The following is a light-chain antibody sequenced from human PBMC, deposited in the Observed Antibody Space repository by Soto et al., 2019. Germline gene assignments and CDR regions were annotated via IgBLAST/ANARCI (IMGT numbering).Light chain of an antibody. V-gene: IGKV3-20*01. CDR1: QSVSSSY. Sequence: EIVLTQSPGTLSLSPGERATLSCRASQSVSSSYLAWYQQKPGQAPRLLIYGASSRATGIPDRFSGSGSGTDFTLTIGGLVPGDFAVYFCQHYDTSRWTFGQGTKVEIK. CDR3: QHYDTSRWT. J-gene: IGKJ1*01. CDR2: GAS.